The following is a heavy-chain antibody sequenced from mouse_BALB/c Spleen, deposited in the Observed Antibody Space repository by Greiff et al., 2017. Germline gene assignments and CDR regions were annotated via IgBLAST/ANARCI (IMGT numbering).Heavy chain of an antibody. J-gene: IGHJ3*01. V-gene: IGHV1-9*01. CDR2: ILPGSGST. CDR1: GYTFSSYW. CDR3: ARVHYYGSSYGFAY. D-gene: IGHD1-1*01. Sequence: QVQLQQSGAELMKPGASVKISCKATGYTFSSYWIEWVKQRPGHGLEWIGEILPGSGSTNYNEKFKGKATFTADTSSNTAYMQLSSLTSEDSAVYYCARVHYYGSSYGFAYWGQGTLVTVSA.